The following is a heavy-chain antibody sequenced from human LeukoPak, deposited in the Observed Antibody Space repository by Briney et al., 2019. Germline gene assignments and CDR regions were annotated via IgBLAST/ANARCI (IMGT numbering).Heavy chain of an antibody. Sequence: ASVKVSCKVSGYTLTELSMHWVRQAPGKGLEWMGGFDPEDGETIYAQKFQGRVTMTRDTSTSTVYMELSSLRSEDTAVYYCAREGQTYCGGDCSSPVDYWGQGTLVTVSS. CDR2: FDPEDGET. D-gene: IGHD2-21*02. V-gene: IGHV1-24*01. CDR1: GYTLTELS. CDR3: AREGQTYCGGDCSSPVDY. J-gene: IGHJ4*02.